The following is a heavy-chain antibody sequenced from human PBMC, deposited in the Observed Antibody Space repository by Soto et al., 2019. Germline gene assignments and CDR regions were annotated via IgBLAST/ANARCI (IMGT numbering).Heavy chain of an antibody. V-gene: IGHV3-23*01. CDR2: ISGSDGKT. CDR3: AKWSYLDY. CDR1: GFSFASFA. J-gene: IGHJ4*02. D-gene: IGHD3-3*01. Sequence: GSLRLSCTTSGFSFASFAMTWVRQAPGKGLEWVATISGSDGKTYYADSVKGRFSISRDTSRNTLYLQTNSLRADDTAIYYCAKWSYLDYWGQGTRVTVSS.